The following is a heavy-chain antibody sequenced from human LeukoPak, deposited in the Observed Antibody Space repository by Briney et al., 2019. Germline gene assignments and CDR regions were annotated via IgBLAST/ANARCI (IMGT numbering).Heavy chain of an antibody. Sequence: GGSLRLSCAASGFTFSSYAMSWVRQAPGKGLEWVSVISGSGDNTYYADSVKGRFSISRDNSKNMLYLQMNSLRAEDTAVYYCTKGRGRTTSCYDYWGQGTLVTVSS. CDR2: ISGSGDNT. CDR1: GFTFSSYA. D-gene: IGHD2-2*01. CDR3: TKGRGRTTSCYDY. V-gene: IGHV3-23*01. J-gene: IGHJ4*02.